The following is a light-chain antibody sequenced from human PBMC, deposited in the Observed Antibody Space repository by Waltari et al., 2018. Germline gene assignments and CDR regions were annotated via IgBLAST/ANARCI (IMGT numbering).Light chain of an antibody. J-gene: IGLJ2*01. CDR2: EVS. CDR3: SSYTSSSTLDVV. Sequence: QSALTQPASVSGSPGQSITISCTGTSSDVGGYNYGSWYQQHPGKAPKLMIYEVSNRPSGVSNRFSGSESGNTASLTISGLQAEDEADYYCSSYTSSSTLDVVFGGGTKLTVL. CDR1: SSDVGGYNY. V-gene: IGLV2-14*01.